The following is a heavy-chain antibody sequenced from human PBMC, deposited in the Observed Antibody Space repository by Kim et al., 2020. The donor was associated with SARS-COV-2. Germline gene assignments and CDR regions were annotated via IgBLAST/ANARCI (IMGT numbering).Heavy chain of an antibody. CDR2: FYYSGST. V-gene: IGHV4-61*01. Sequence: SETLSLTCTVSGGSVSSGSYYWSWIRQPPGKGLEWIGYFYYSGSTNYNPSLKSRVTISVDTSKNQFSLKLSSVTAADTAVYYCARGSRVPAAIDYWGQGTLVTVSS. J-gene: IGHJ4*02. CDR1: GGSVSSGSYY. CDR3: ARGSRVPAAIDY. D-gene: IGHD2-2*01.